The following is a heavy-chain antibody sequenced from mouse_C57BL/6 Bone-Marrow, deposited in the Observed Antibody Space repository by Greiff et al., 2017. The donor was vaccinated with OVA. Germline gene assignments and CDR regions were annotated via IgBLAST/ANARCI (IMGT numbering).Heavy chain of an antibody. D-gene: IGHD1-1*01. CDR3: ALDYYGSSPLDY. J-gene: IGHJ2*01. Sequence: QVQLQQSGAELVKPGASVKISCKASGYAFSSYWMNWVKQRPGKGLEWIGQIYPGDGDTNYNGKFKGKATLTADKSSSTAYMQLSSLTSEDSAVYYCALDYYGSSPLDYWGQGTTLTVSS. CDR1: GYAFSSYW. CDR2: IYPGDGDT. V-gene: IGHV1-80*01.